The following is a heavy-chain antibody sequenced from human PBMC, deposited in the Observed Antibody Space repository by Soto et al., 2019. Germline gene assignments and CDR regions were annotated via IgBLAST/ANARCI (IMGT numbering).Heavy chain of an antibody. D-gene: IGHD3-22*01. J-gene: IGHJ3*02. CDR2: ISYSGST. CDR3: ARHLLLYYYDSSGYYLRDAFDI. Sequence: SETLSLTCTVSGGSISGGDYYWSWIRQHPGKGLEWIGYISYSGSTNYNPSLKSRVTISVDTSKNQFSLKLSSVTAADTAVYYCARHLLLYYYDSSGYYLRDAFDIWGQGTMVTVSS. V-gene: IGHV4-61*08. CDR1: GGSISGGDYY.